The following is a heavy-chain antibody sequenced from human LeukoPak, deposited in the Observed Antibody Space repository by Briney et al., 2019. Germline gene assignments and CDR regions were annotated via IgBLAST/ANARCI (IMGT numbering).Heavy chain of an antibody. J-gene: IGHJ4*02. CDR1: GGPVSSGSYY. Sequence: SETLSLTCTVSGGPVSSGSYYWSWIRQPPGKGLEWIGYIYYSGSTNYNPSLKSRVTISVDTSKNQFSLKLSSVTAADTAVYYCAREGGRTAAGTVDYWGQGTLVTVSS. V-gene: IGHV4-61*01. D-gene: IGHD6-13*01. CDR2: IYYSGST. CDR3: AREGGRTAAGTVDY.